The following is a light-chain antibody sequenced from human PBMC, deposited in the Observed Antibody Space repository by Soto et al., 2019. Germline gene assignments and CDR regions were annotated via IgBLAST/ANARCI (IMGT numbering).Light chain of an antibody. CDR1: PSISSG. J-gene: IGKJ1*01. CDR3: QQYNSYSPRT. V-gene: IGKV1-5*01. Sequence: DIQMTQSPSTLSASVGDRVTITCRASPSISSGLAWYQQKPGKAPKLLIYDASSLESGLPSRFSGSGSGTEFTLTISSLQPDDFVTYYCQQYNSYSPRTFGRGTKVEIK. CDR2: DAS.